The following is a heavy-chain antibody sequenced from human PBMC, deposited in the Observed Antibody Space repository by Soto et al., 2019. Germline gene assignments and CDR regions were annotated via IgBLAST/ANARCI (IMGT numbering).Heavy chain of an antibody. J-gene: IGHJ6*02. V-gene: IGHV1-18*01. CDR1: GYTFTSYG. CDR2: ISAYNGNT. CDR3: ARRQGGNYYYGMDV. Sequence: QVQLVQSGAEVKKPGASVKVSCKASGYTFTSYGISWVRQAPGQGLEWMGWISAYNGNTNYAQKLHGRVTMTTDTSTSTAYIELRSLRSVDTAVYYCARRQGGNYYYGMDVWGQGTTVTVSS.